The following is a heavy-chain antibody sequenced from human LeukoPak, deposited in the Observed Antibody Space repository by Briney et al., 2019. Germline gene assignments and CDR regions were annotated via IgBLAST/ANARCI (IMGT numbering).Heavy chain of an antibody. D-gene: IGHD6-13*01. J-gene: IGHJ4*02. CDR1: GGSISRGTYY. CDR2: ISYSGNT. CDR3: ASSSSWLRIDY. V-gene: IGHV4-39*07. Sequence: PSETLSLTCTVSGGSISRGTYYWGWIRQPPGKGLQWIGSISYSGNTYSNPSLASRVTMSVDTSKNQFSLRLSSVTAADTALYYCASSSSWLRIDYWGQGTLVTVSS.